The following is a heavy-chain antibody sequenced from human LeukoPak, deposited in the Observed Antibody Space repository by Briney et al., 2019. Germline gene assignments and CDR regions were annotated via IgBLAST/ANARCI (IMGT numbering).Heavy chain of an antibody. CDR1: GYTFTSYY. V-gene: IGHV1-46*01. J-gene: IGHJ3*02. CDR3: ARRGTYYYDSSGPPGAFDI. Sequence: GASVKVPCKASGYTFTSYYMHWVRQAPGQGLEWMGIINPSGGSTSYAQKFQGRVTITADESTSTAYMELSSLRSEDTAVYYCARRGTYYYDSSGPPGAFDIWGQGTMVTVSS. D-gene: IGHD3-22*01. CDR2: INPSGGST.